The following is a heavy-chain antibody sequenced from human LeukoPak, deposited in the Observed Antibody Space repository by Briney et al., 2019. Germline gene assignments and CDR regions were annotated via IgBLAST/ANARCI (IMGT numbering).Heavy chain of an antibody. J-gene: IGHJ5*02. CDR2: IYPGDSDT. V-gene: IGHV5-51*01. Sequence: GGALEISCKGSGCLFTNYWIGWVRQMPGKGLEGRGIIYPGDSDTSYSPSFQGQVTISADKSINTPDLQWSSLQASDTAMYYCAVGNSSGWYFSDNWFDPWGQGSLVTVSS. CDR1: GCLFTNYW. CDR3: AVGNSSGWYFSDNWFDP. D-gene: IGHD6-19*01.